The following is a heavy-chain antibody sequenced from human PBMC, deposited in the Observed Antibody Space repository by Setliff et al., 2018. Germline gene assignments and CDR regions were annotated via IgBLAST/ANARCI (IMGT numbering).Heavy chain of an antibody. CDR2: ISAYNGNT. J-gene: IGHJ5*02. Sequence: SGFGFTTFGFSWVRQAPGQGLEWMGWISAYNGNTNYAQKFQGRATIITDESTSTAYMELSSLRSEDTAVYYCARLVETSTWGNWFDPWGQGTLVTVSS. V-gene: IGHV1-18*01. CDR1: GFGFTTFG. D-gene: IGHD2-15*01. CDR3: ARLVETSTWGNWFDP.